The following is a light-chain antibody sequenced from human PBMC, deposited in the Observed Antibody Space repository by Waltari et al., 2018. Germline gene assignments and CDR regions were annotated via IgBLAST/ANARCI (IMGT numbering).Light chain of an antibody. CDR2: DAS. Sequence: EIVLTPSPATLPLSPGERATLPCRASQAIRTSLAWYQQKSGQPPRLLIYDASNRATDTPPRFSGSGSGTDFTLTISSLEPEDFAIYYCQQRSNSPPITFGQGTRLEI. V-gene: IGKV3-11*01. J-gene: IGKJ5*01. CDR1: QAIRTS. CDR3: QQRSNSPPIT.